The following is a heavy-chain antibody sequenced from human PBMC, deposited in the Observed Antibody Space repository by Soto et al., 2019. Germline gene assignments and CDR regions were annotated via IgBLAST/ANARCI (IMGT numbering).Heavy chain of an antibody. J-gene: IGHJ4*02. CDR2: ISGSGGST. V-gene: IGHV3-23*01. CDR1: GFTFSSYA. CDR3: ANTASFEYSYGPDVTPSDY. D-gene: IGHD5-18*01. Sequence: GGSLRLSCAASGFTFSSYAMSWVRQAPGKGLEWVSAISGSGGSTYYADSVKGRFTISRDNSKNTLYLQMNSLRAEDTAVYYCANTASFEYSYGPDVTPSDYWGQGTLVTVSS.